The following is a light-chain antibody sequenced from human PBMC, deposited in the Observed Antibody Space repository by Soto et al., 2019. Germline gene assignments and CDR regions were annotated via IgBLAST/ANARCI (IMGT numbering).Light chain of an antibody. CDR1: RGHSSYA. V-gene: IGLV4-69*01. CDR2: LNSDGSH. J-gene: IGLJ3*02. Sequence: QPVLTQSPSASASLGASVKLTCTLSRGHSSYAIAWHQQQPEKGPRYLMKLNSDGSHSKGDGIPDRFSGSSSGAERYLTISSLQSEDEAEYYCQTWGTGTWVFGGGTKLTVL. CDR3: QTWGTGTWV.